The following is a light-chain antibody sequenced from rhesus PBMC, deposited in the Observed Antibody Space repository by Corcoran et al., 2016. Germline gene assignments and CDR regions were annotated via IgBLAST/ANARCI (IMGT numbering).Light chain of an antibody. Sequence: DIQMTQSPSSLSASVGDTVTITCRPSQSISSWLAWYQQKPGKPPNLLIYKASSLQSGVPSRFSGSGSGTDFTLAISSLQSDDFATYCCQQYNSSPCSFGQRTKVEIK. J-gene: IGKJ2*01. V-gene: IGKV1-22*01. CDR3: QQYNSSPCS. CDR1: QSISSW. CDR2: KAS.